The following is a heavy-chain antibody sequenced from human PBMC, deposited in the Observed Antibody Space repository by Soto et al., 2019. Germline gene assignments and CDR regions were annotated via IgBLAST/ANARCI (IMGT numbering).Heavy chain of an antibody. CDR2: IGGVGGDT. CDR3: ARDAVPYNGRWDWFGP. D-gene: IGHD1-20*01. Sequence: DVQLLESGGGLVQPGGSLKLYCAASGFTFSAYAMNWVRQAPGKGLEWVSAIGGVGGDTYYAASVKGRFTVSRDNSKNTRYLHMNNLRAEDTAVYYSARDAVPYNGRWDWFGPWGQGTLVTVSS. V-gene: IGHV3-23*01. J-gene: IGHJ5*02. CDR1: GFTFSAYA.